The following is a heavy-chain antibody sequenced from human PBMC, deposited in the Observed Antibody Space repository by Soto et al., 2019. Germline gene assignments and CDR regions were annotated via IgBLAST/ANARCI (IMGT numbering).Heavy chain of an antibody. CDR2: INPSGGST. CDR1: GYTFTSYY. Sequence: ASVKVSCKASGYTFTSYYMHWVRQAPGQGLEWMGIINPSGGSTSYAQKFQGRVTMTRDTSTSTVYMELSSLRSEDTAVYYCARDGVTGTDLSYYYYYGMDVWGQGTKVTVS. V-gene: IGHV1-46*01. J-gene: IGHJ6*02. CDR3: ARDGVTGTDLSYYYYYGMDV. D-gene: IGHD1-20*01.